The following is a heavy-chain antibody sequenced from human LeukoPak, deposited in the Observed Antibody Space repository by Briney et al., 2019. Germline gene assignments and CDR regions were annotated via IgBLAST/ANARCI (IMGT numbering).Heavy chain of an antibody. J-gene: IGHJ4*02. D-gene: IGHD3-16*01. CDR2: IYYSGST. V-gene: IGHV4-59*12. CDR3: ARLMGADY. Sequence: PSETLSLTCTVYGGSISNYYWSWIRQPPGKGLEWIGNIYYSGSTNYNPSLKSRVTISVDTSKNQFSLKLSSVTAADTAVYYCARLMGADYWGQGTLVTVSS. CDR1: GGSISNYY.